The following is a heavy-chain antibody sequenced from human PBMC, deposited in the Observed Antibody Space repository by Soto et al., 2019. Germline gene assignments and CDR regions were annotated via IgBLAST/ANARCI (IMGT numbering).Heavy chain of an antibody. V-gene: IGHV4-34*01. CDR2: INHSGST. CDR3: ARGSRFLYYYDSSGYPKPFVY. Sequence: SETLSLTCAVYGGSFSGYYWSWIRQPPGKGLEWIGEINHSGSTNYNPSLKSRVTISVDTSKNQFSLKLSSVTTADTAVYYCARGSRFLYYYDSSGYPKPFVYWGQGTLVTVSS. D-gene: IGHD3-22*01. CDR1: GGSFSGYY. J-gene: IGHJ4*02.